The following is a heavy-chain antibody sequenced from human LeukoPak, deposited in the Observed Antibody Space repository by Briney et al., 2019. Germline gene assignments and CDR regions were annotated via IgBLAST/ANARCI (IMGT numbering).Heavy chain of an antibody. CDR3: AREPDYYDSSGYYYQELDY. V-gene: IGHV3-7*01. CDR1: GFTFNIYA. Sequence: SGGSLRLSCAASGFTFNIYAMSWVRQAPGKGLEWVANIKQDGSEKYYVDSVKGRFTISRDNAKNSLYLQMNSLRAEDTAVYYCAREPDYYDSSGYYYQELDYWGQGTLVTVSS. J-gene: IGHJ4*02. D-gene: IGHD3-22*01. CDR2: IKQDGSEK.